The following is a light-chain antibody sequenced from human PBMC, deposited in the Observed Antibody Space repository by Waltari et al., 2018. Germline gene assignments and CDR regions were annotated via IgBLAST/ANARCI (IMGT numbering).Light chain of an antibody. CDR2: EVR. Sequence: QSALTQPASVSGSPGQSITISCTGTTRDVGGYNYVSWYQQHPGTPHKLILYEVRNRPSGVSNRFAGSNSGNTAAMTISGLQDEDEADYYCSSYTRSTTLVFGGGTKLTVL. V-gene: IGLV2-14*01. CDR3: SSYTRSTTLV. J-gene: IGLJ3*02. CDR1: TRDVGGYNY.